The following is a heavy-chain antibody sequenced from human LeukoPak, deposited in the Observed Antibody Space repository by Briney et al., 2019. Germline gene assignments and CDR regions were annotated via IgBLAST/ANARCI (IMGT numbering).Heavy chain of an antibody. CDR1: GFTFSSYA. D-gene: IGHD4-17*01. CDR3: AKVGDPYYYYYGMDV. J-gene: IGHJ6*02. CDR2: ISGSGGST. Sequence: PGGSLRLSCAASGFTFSSYAMSWVRQAPGKGLEWVSAISGSGGSTYYADSVKGRFTISRDNSKNTLYLQMNSLRAEDTAVYYCAKVGDPYYYYYGMDVWGQGTTVTVSS. V-gene: IGHV3-23*01.